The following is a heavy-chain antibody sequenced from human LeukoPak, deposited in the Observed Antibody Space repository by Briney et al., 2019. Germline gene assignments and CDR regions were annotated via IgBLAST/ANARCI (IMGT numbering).Heavy chain of an antibody. V-gene: IGHV3-23*01. CDR3: AKDET. CDR2: ISGSGNSI. CDR1: GFTFDIYA. J-gene: IGHJ5*02. Sequence: GGSLRLPCAASGFTFDIYAMTWVRQAPGKGLEWVSIISGSGNSINYADSVKGRFTISRDNSKNTLFLQMNSLRAEDTAIYYCAKDETWGQGTLVTVSS.